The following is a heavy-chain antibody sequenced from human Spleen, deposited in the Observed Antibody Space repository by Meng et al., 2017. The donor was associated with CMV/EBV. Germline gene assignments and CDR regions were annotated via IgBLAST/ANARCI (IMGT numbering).Heavy chain of an antibody. Sequence: GESLKISCATSGFTFNNFAMSWVRQAPGKGLEWVSSIYSGGSSTSYADSVRGRFTISRDYSKNTLNLQMNSLRAEDTAVYYCARGSLYSMSGYYIRYWGQGTLVTVSS. CDR1: GFTFNNFA. D-gene: IGHD3-3*01. J-gene: IGHJ4*02. CDR2: IYSGGSST. V-gene: IGHV3-23*03. CDR3: ARGSLYSMSGYYIRY.